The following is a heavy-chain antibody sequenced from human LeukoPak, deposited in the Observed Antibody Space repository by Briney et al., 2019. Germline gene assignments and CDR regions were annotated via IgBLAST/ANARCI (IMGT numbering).Heavy chain of an antibody. CDR2: INSDGSST. CDR1: GFTFSTYW. V-gene: IGHV3-74*01. CDR3: IRELYNYGMDV. Sequence: PGGSLRLSCAASGFTFSTYWMHWVRQAPGKGLVWVSRINSDGSSTSYVDSVKGRFTISRDNAKNTLYLQMSSLRVEDTAVYYCIRELYNYGMDVWGQGTTVTVSS. J-gene: IGHJ6*02.